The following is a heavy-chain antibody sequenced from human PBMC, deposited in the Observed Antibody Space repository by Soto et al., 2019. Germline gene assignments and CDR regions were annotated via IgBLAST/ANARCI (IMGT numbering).Heavy chain of an antibody. CDR1: GGSISSSSYY. CDR2: INYSGST. D-gene: IGHD3-9*01. V-gene: IGHV4-39*07. CDR3: ATDYYDILTGWNDY. Sequence: SETLSLTCTVSGGSISSSSYYWGWIRQPPGKGLEWIGSINYSGSTNYNPSLKSRVTISVDTSKNQFSLKLSSVTAADTAVYYCATDYYDILTGWNDYWGQGTLVTVSS. J-gene: IGHJ4*02.